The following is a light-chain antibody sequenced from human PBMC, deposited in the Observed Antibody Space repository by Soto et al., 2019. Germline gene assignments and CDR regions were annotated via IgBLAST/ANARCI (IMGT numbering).Light chain of an antibody. CDR3: SSYTSSSTYV. CDR1: SSDVGGYNY. Sequence: QSALTQPASVSGSPGQSITISCTGTSSDVGGYNYVSWYQQHPGKAPKLMIYDVSNRPSGVSNRFSGSKSGNTASLTISGLQAEHEADYYGSSYTSSSTYVFGTGTKLTVL. CDR2: DVS. J-gene: IGLJ1*01. V-gene: IGLV2-14*01.